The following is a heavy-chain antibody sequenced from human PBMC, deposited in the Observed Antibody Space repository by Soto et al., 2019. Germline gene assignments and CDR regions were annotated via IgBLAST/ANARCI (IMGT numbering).Heavy chain of an antibody. CDR3: AISLGPWRVYPGSVDV. CDR1: GFSFSPYA. D-gene: IGHD6-19*01. Sequence: EVQLVESGGGLVQPGGSLRLSCAASGFSFSPYAMDWVRQAPGKGLEWVSYIGSSGNPRYYADSVRGRFTISRDDAKKTLYLELNRLSAEDTAVHYCAISLGPWRVYPGSVDVWGQGTTVTVSS. CDR2: IGSSGNPR. J-gene: IGHJ6*02. V-gene: IGHV3-48*01.